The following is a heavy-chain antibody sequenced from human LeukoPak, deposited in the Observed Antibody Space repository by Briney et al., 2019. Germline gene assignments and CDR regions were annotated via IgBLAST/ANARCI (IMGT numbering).Heavy chain of an antibody. V-gene: IGHV4-39*07. CDR2: IYYSGST. CDR1: GGPISSSSYY. J-gene: IGHJ5*02. CDR3: ARDRMAAAGTSWFDP. Sequence: PSETLSLTCTVSGGPISSSSYYWGWIRQPPGKGLEWIGSIYYSGSTYYNPSLKSRVTISVDTSKNQFSLKLSSVTAADTAVYYCARDRMAAAGTSWFDPWGQGTLVTVSS. D-gene: IGHD6-13*01.